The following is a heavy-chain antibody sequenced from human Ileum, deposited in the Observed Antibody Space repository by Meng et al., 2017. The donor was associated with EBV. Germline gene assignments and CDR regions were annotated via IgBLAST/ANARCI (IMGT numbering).Heavy chain of an antibody. CDR2: IDYGGST. J-gene: IGHJ4*02. D-gene: IGHD6-13*01. V-gene: IGHV4-30-4*01. CDR1: VRSISSGAYH. CDR3: ATYEKGAAGKGY. Sequence: VQLQGSGPGLVTPSQTLSLTCAVSVRSISSGAYHWSWIRQPPGKGLEWIGFIDYGGSTYSNPSLKSRVTMSIDTSNNQFSLRLFSVTAADTAVYYCATYEKGAAGKGYWGQGTLVTVSS.